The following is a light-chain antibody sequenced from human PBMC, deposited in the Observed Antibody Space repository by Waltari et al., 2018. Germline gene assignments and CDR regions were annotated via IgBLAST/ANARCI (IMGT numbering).Light chain of an antibody. Sequence: DIVMTQSPDSLAVSLGERATINCKSSQSVLYSSNNKNYLAWYQQKQGQPPELLIYWASTREYGVPDRFSVSGSGTDFTLTISNLQAEDVAVYYCQQYYSTPETFGQGTKVEIK. CDR2: WAS. J-gene: IGKJ1*01. CDR3: QQYYSTPET. V-gene: IGKV4-1*01. CDR1: QSVLYSSNNKNY.